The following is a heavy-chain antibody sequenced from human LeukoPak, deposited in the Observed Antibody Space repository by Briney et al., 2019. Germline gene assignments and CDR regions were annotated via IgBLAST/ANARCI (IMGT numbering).Heavy chain of an antibody. V-gene: IGHV4-59*08. Sequence: SETLSLTCTVSGGSISSYYWSWIRQPPGKGLEWIGYIYYSGSTNYNPSLKSRVTISVDTSKNQFSLKLSSVTAADTAVYYCAGAYSYGSPVDYWGQGTLVTVSS. CDR1: GGSISSYY. D-gene: IGHD5-18*01. CDR2: IYYSGST. J-gene: IGHJ4*02. CDR3: AGAYSYGSPVDY.